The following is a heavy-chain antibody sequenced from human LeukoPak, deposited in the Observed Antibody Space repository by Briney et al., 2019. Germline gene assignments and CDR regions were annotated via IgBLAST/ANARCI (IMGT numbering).Heavy chain of an antibody. V-gene: IGHV1-18*01. J-gene: IGHJ4*02. D-gene: IGHD5-18*01. CDR2: ISAYNGNT. CDR1: GYTFTSYG. CDR3: ARQGMLRGYSYGYSDY. Sequence: ASVKVSCKASGYTFTSYGISWVRQAPGQGLEWMGWISAYNGNTNYAQKLQGRVTMTTDTSTSTAYMELRSLRSDDTAVYYCARQGMLRGYSYGYSDYWGQGTLVTVSS.